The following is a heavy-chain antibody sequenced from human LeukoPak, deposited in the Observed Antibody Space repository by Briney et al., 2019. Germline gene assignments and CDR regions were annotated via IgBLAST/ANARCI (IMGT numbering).Heavy chain of an antibody. CDR2: ISYDGSNK. D-gene: IGHD3-3*01. Sequence: PGGSLRLSCAASGFTFSSYAMHWVRQAPGKGLEWVAVISYDGSNKYYAESVKGRFTISRDNSKNTLYLQMNSLRAEDTAVYYCARGSYDFWSGYLDYWGQGTLVTVSS. CDR1: GFTFSSYA. V-gene: IGHV3-30-3*01. J-gene: IGHJ4*02. CDR3: ARGSYDFWSGYLDY.